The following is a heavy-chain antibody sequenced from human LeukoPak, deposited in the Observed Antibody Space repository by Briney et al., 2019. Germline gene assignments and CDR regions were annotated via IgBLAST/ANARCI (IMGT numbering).Heavy chain of an antibody. CDR3: AKGPRRGSSSWYSAFDI. CDR2: IRYDGSNK. D-gene: IGHD6-13*01. J-gene: IGHJ3*02. CDR1: GFTFRNYG. V-gene: IGHV3-30*02. Sequence: GGSLRLSCAASGFTFRNYGMHWVRQAPGKGLEWVAFIRYDGSNKYYADSVKGRFTISRDNSKNTLYLQMSSQRAEDTAVYYCAKGPRRGSSSWYSAFDIWGQGTMVTVSS.